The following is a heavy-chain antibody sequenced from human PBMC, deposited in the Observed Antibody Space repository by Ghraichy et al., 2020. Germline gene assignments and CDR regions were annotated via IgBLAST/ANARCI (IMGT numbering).Heavy chain of an antibody. J-gene: IGHJ4*02. CDR2: VNSDGRTT. D-gene: IGHD6-19*01. Sequence: GGSLRLSCAASGFTFSSYWMHWVRQAPGKGLVWVSRVNSDGRTTTYADSVKGRFTISRDNAKNTLYLQMNSLRAEDTAVYYCATAVAGQFDFRGQGTLVTVSS. CDR1: GFTFSSYW. CDR3: ATAVAGQFDF. V-gene: IGHV3-74*01.